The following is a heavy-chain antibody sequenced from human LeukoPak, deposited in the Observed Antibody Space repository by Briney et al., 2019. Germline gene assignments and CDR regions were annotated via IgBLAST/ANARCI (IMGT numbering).Heavy chain of an antibody. CDR1: EITFSSHS. D-gene: IGHD5-18*01. CDR3: ARDIGYTYGHAFDY. J-gene: IGHJ4*02. V-gene: IGHV3-30-3*01. Sequence: GGSLRLSCEASEITFSSHSMHWVRQAPGKGLEWVALISYDGSNKYYADSVEGRLTISRDNSKNTLYLQMSSLRAADTAVYYCARDIGYTYGHAFDYWGQGTLVTVSS. CDR2: ISYDGSNK.